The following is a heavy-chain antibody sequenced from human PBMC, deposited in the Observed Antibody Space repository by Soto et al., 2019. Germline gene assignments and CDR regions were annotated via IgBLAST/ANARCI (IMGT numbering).Heavy chain of an antibody. D-gene: IGHD7-27*01. Sequence: ASVKVSCKASGGTFSSYAISWVRQAPGQGLEWMGGIIPIFGTANYAQKFQGRVTITADKSTSTAYMELSSLRSEDTAVYYCARALTGRTQFVYYYYCMDVCGQGTTFTVSS. CDR1: GGTFSSYA. J-gene: IGHJ6*02. CDR3: ARALTGRTQFVYYYYCMDV. CDR2: IIPIFGTA. V-gene: IGHV1-69*06.